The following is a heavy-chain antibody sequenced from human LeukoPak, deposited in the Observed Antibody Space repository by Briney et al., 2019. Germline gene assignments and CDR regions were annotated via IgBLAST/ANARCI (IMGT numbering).Heavy chain of an antibody. CDR1: GYTFTNYD. CDR3: ARKGGVWFGEFDAFDI. V-gene: IGHV1-18*01. J-gene: IGHJ3*02. CDR2: ISAYNGNT. D-gene: IGHD3-10*01. Sequence: ASVKVSCKASGYTFTNYDINWVRQAPGQGLEWMGWISAYNGNTNYAQKLQGRVTMTTDTSTSTAYMELRSLRSDDTAVYYWARKGGVWFGEFDAFDIWGQGTMVTVSS.